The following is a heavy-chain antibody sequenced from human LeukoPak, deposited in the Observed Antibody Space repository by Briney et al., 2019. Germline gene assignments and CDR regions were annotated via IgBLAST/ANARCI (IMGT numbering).Heavy chain of an antibody. CDR1: GFTFSSYW. D-gene: IGHD2-15*01. Sequence: GGSLRLSCAASGFTFSSYWMSWVRQAPGKGLEWVANIKKDGSEKYYVDSVKGRFTISRDNAKTSLYLQMNSLRAEDTAVYYCARETYCSGGSCYLFDYWGQGTLVTVSS. CDR3: ARETYCSGGSCYLFDY. V-gene: IGHV3-7*01. J-gene: IGHJ4*02. CDR2: IKKDGSEK.